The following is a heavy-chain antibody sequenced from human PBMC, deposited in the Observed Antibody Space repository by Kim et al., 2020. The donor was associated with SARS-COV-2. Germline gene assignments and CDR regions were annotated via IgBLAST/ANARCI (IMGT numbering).Heavy chain of an antibody. J-gene: IGHJ3*02. CDR3: AKGAFDI. CDR1: GFTFSSAW. CDR2: IDSDGSIT. V-gene: IGHV3-74*01. Sequence: GGSLRLSCAASGFTFSSAWMHWVRQVPGKGLVWVSRIDSDGSITNYADSVKGRFTISRDNAKKTLYLQMSSLRAEDTAVYYCAKGAFDIWGQGTMVIVSS.